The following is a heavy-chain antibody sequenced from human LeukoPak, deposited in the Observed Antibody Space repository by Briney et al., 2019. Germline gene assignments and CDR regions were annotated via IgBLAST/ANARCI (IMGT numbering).Heavy chain of an antibody. V-gene: IGHV1-2*06. D-gene: IGHD2-2*01. J-gene: IGHJ4*02. CDR1: GYTFTGYY. Sequence: ASVKVSCKASGYTFTGYYMHWVRQAPGQGLGWMGRINPNNGGTNYAQKFQGRVTMTRDTSISTAYMELSRLRSDDTAVYYCAREYCSSTSCNYYFDYWGQGTLVTVSS. CDR2: INPNNGGT. CDR3: AREYCSSTSCNYYFDY.